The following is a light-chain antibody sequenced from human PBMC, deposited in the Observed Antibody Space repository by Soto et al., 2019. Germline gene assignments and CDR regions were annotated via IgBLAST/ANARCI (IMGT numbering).Light chain of an antibody. CDR2: KVS. Sequence: DVVMTQSPLSLPVTLGQPASISCRSSLSLFYSDGNTYLNWFQQRPGQSPRRLIYKVSNRDSGVPDRFSGRGSGTDFTLQISRVEAEDVGVYYCMQGTHWPYTFGEGTQLAIK. CDR1: LSLFYSDGNTY. CDR3: MQGTHWPYT. J-gene: IGKJ2*01. V-gene: IGKV2-30*01.